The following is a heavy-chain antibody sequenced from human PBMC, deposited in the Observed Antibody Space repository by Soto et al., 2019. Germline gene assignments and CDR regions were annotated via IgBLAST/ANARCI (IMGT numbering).Heavy chain of an antibody. Sequence: ASVKVSCKTSGYTFTSSFVSWVGQAPGQGREWMGTISGYNANTKYAQKFRGRVTMTTETSTTTAYMELRSLRSDDTAMYYCTRDLLGSANNPGFDFWGPGTRVTGSS. CDR2: ISGYNANT. CDR3: TRDLLGSANNPGFDF. J-gene: IGHJ4*02. D-gene: IGHD2-8*02. V-gene: IGHV1-18*01. CDR1: GYTFTSSF.